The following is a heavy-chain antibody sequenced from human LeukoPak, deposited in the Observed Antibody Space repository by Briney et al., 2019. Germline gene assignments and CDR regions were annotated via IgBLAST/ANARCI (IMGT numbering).Heavy chain of an antibody. CDR1: GGSISSGGYY. J-gene: IGHJ4*02. D-gene: IGHD4-17*01. Sequence: ASETLSLTCTVSGGSISSGGYYWNWIRQHPGQGLEWIGYIYYSGNTYYNPSLKSRITISEDTSKNQFSLKLTSVTAADTAVYYCARARGDSSRLDYWGQGTLVTVSS. CDR3: ARARGDSSRLDY. CDR2: IYYSGNT. V-gene: IGHV4-31*03.